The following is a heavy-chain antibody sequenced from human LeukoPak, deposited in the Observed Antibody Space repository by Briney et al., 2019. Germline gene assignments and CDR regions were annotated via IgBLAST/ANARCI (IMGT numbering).Heavy chain of an antibody. CDR3: ASNYDFWSGYYNY. Sequence: SETLSLTCTVSGGSIIRSSYFWGWIRQPPGKGLEWIGYIYYSGSTYYNPSLKSRVTISVDTSKNQFSLKLSSVTAADTAVYYCASNYDFWSGYYNYWGQGTLVTVSS. D-gene: IGHD3-3*01. CDR2: IYYSGST. CDR1: GGSIIRSSYF. J-gene: IGHJ4*02. V-gene: IGHV4-31*03.